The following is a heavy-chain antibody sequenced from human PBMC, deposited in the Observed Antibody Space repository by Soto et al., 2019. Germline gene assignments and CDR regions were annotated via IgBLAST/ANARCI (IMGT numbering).Heavy chain of an antibody. V-gene: IGHV3-23*01. D-gene: IGHD2-15*01. CDR3: GKDCTGGSCRAGY. J-gene: IGHJ4*02. CDR2: IITTGGTK. CDR1: GFTFSSYA. Sequence: EVQLLESGGGLVQPGGSLRLSCAASGFTFSSYAMTWVRQAPGKGLEWVPSIITTGGTKYYADSVKGRFTISRDNSKNTVYLQATSLRAEDTAVYYCGKDCTGGSCRAGYWGQGTLVTVSS.